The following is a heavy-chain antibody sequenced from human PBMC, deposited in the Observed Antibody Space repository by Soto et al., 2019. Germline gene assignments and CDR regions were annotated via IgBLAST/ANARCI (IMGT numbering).Heavy chain of an antibody. V-gene: IGHV3-30-3*01. CDR2: ISYDGSNK. CDR3: ARGLRGAFDI. D-gene: IGHD4-17*01. CDR1: GFTFSSYA. J-gene: IGHJ3*02. Sequence: VQLVESGGGVVQPGRSLRLSCAASGFTFSSYAMHWVRQAPGKGLEWVAVISYDGSNKYYADSVKGRFTISRDNSKNTLYLQMNSLRAEDTAVYYCARGLRGAFDIWGQGTMVTVSS.